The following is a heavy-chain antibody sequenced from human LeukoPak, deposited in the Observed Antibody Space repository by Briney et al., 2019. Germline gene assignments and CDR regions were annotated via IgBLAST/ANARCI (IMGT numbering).Heavy chain of an antibody. D-gene: IGHD5-18*01. CDR2: INHSGST. CDR1: GGSFSGYY. CDR3: ARDPDTTIDY. V-gene: IGHV4-34*01. J-gene: IGHJ4*02. Sequence: PSETLSLTCAVYGGSFSGYYWSWIRQPPGKGLEWIGEINHSGSTNYNPSLKSRVTISVDTSKNQFSLKLSSVTAADTAVYYCARDPDTTIDYWGQGTLVTVSS.